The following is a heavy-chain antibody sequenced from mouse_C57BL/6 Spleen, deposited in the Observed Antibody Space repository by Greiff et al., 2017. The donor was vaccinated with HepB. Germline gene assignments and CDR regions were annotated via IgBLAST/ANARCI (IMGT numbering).Heavy chain of an antibody. CDR1: GYSITSGYY. J-gene: IGHJ3*01. D-gene: IGHD2-1*01. CDR3: ARERIGNYVAWFAY. CDR2: ISYDGSN. Sequence: DVQLQESGPGLVKPSQSLSLTCSVTGYSITSGYYWNWIRQFPGNKLEWMGYISYDGSNNYNPSLKNRISITRDTSKNQFFLKLNSVTTEDTATYYCARERIGNYVAWFAYWGQGTLVTVSA. V-gene: IGHV3-6*01.